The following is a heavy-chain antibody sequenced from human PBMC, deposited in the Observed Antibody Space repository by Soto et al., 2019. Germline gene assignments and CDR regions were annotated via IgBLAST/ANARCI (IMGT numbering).Heavy chain of an antibody. CDR2: ISAYNGNT. Sequence: ASVKVSCKASGYTFTSYGVGWVRQAPGQGLEWMGWISAYNGNTNYAQKLQGRVTMTTDTSTSTAYMELRSLRFDDTAVYYCARSGSSGYYFDYWGQGTLVTVSS. V-gene: IGHV1-18*01. CDR1: GYTFTSYG. CDR3: ARSGSSGYYFDY. J-gene: IGHJ4*02. D-gene: IGHD3-22*01.